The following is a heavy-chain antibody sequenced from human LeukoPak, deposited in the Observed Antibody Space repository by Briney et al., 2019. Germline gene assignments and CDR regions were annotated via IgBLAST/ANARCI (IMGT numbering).Heavy chain of an antibody. Sequence: GGSLRLSCAASGFTFSNYWMTWVRQTPGKGLEWVANMNQDGSRKYYVDSVRGRFSISRDNSKNTVFLQMNSLRGEDTAVYYCVRDFSGKWSLEYWGQGTLVTVSS. CDR2: MNQDGSRK. CDR3: VRDFSGKWSLEY. V-gene: IGHV3-7*01. J-gene: IGHJ4*02. CDR1: GFTFSNYW. D-gene: IGHD6-25*01.